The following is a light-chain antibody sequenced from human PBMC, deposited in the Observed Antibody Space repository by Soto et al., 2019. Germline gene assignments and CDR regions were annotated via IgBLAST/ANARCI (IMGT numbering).Light chain of an antibody. V-gene: IGKV3-20*01. J-gene: IGKJ1*01. CDR1: QSVTNNY. CDR3: QQYDRFPRT. Sequence: EIVLTQSPGTLSLSPGERATLSCRASQSVTNNYLGWYQQKPGQAPRLLIHGASNRATGIPVRFTGSGSGTDFHLTPTRLKREYFAVVYCQQYDRFPRTFGQGTKVEIK. CDR2: GAS.